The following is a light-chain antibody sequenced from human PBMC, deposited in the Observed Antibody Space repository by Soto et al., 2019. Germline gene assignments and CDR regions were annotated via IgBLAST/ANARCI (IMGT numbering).Light chain of an antibody. V-gene: IGKV1-9*01. CDR3: QHLSTYPVGT. Sequence: DIQLTQSPSFLSASVGDRVTITCRASQGINNYLAWYQQEPGKALKLLISAASTLQSGVPSRFSGSGSGTEFTLTISSLQPEDFATYYCQHLSTYPVGTLGGGTKVEIK. CDR1: QGINNY. J-gene: IGKJ4*01. CDR2: AAS.